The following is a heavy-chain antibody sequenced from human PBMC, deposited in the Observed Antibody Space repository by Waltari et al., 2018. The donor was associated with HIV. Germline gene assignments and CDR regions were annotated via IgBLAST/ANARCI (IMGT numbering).Heavy chain of an antibody. V-gene: IGHV4-39*01. D-gene: IGHD1-26*01. CDR1: GGSISNSNYF. Sequence: QLQLQESGPGLVKPSETLSLTCTVSGGSISNSNYFWGWIRQPPGKGVEWIGRIYYSGRSYYNPSLKGRVTISVDTSKTQFSLKLSSVTATDTAVYYCARHALRVGASYWYFDLWGRGTLVTVSS. CDR2: IYYSGRS. CDR3: ARHALRVGASYWYFDL. J-gene: IGHJ2*01.